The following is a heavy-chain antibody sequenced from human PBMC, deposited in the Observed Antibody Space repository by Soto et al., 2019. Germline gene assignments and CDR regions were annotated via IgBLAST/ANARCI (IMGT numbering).Heavy chain of an antibody. CDR3: ARGFSSSWYIGKDYYGMDV. D-gene: IGHD6-13*01. J-gene: IGHJ6*02. CDR1: GYTFTSYD. Sequence: ASVKVSCKASGYTFTSYDINWVRQATGQGLEWMGWMNPNRGNTGYAQKFQGRVTMTRNTSISTAYMELSSLRSEDTAVYYCARGFSSSWYIGKDYYGMDVWGQGTTVTVSS. V-gene: IGHV1-8*01. CDR2: MNPNRGNT.